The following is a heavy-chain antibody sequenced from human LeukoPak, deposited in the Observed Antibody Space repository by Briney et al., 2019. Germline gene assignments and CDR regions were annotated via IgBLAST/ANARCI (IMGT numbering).Heavy chain of an antibody. V-gene: IGHV3-66*02. J-gene: IGHJ4*02. CDR3: SSPVDHGYNFLGRDY. CDR2: IYSGGST. D-gene: IGHD5-24*01. CDR1: GFTVSSNY. Sequence: PGGSLRLSCAASGFTVSSNYMSWVRQAPGKGLEWVSVIYSGGSTYYADSVKGRFTISRDNSKNTLYPQMISLRAENTAVYYGSSPVDHGYNFLGRDYWGQGTLVTVSS.